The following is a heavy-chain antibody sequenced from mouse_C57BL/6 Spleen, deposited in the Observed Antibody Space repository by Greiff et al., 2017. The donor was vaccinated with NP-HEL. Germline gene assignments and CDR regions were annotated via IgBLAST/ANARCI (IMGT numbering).Heavy chain of an antibody. Sequence: QVQLKESGAELVRPGASVTLSCKASGYTFTDYEMHWVKQTPVHGLEWIGAIDPETGGTAYNQKFKGKAILTADKSSSTAYMELRSLTSEDSAVYYCTRWPGSYWGQGTTLTVAS. CDR3: TRWPGSY. V-gene: IGHV1-15*01. CDR1: GYTFTDYE. CDR2: IDPETGGT. J-gene: IGHJ2*01.